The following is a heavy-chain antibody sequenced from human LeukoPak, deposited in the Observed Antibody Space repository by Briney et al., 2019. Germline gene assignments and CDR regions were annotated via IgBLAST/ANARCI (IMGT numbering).Heavy chain of an antibody. Sequence: SETLSLTCTDSGGSISSHYWSWIRQPPGKGLEWIGYIYYSGSTNYNPSLKSRVTISVDTSKNQFSLKLSSVTAADTAVYYCARGGAAGGYYIDYWGQGTLVTVSS. CDR1: GGSISSHY. J-gene: IGHJ4*02. CDR2: IYYSGST. CDR3: ARGGAAGGYYIDY. V-gene: IGHV4-59*11. D-gene: IGHD6-13*01.